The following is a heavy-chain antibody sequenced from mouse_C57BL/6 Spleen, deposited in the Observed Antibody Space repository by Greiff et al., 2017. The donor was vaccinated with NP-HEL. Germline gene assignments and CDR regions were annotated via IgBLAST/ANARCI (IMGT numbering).Heavy chain of an antibody. CDR1: GFTFTDYY. CDR2: IRNKANGYTT. D-gene: IGHD1-1*01. Sequence: EVNVVESGGGLVQPGGSLSLSCAASGFTFTDYYMSWVRQPPGKALEWLGFIRNKANGYTTEYSASVKGRFTISRDNSQSILYLQMNALRAEDSATYYCARSRGSSPLDYWGQGTSVTVSS. V-gene: IGHV7-3*01. CDR3: ARSRGSSPLDY. J-gene: IGHJ4*01.